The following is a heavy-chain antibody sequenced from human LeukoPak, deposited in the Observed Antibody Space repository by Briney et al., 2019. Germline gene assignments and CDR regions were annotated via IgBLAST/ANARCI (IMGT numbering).Heavy chain of an antibody. CDR3: ARGSNSSGWYGYFDY. CDR1: GGSISSGGYS. V-gene: IGHV4-30-2*01. D-gene: IGHD6-19*01. J-gene: IGHJ4*02. Sequence: SETLSLTCAVSGGSISSGGYSWSWIRQPPGKGLEWIGYIYHSGSTYYNPSLKSRVTISVDRSKNQFSLKLSSVTAADTAVYYCARGSNSSGWYGYFDYWGQGTLVTVSS. CDR2: IYHSGST.